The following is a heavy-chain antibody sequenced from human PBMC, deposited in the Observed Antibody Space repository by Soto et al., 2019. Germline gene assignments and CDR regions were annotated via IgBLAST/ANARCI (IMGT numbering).Heavy chain of an antibody. V-gene: IGHV1-18*01. CDR1: GYTLISYA. CDR3: ARDWVSRTPWGSATAQFTWNGMAV. Sequence: ASVKVSCKASGYTLISYAISWVRQVPAQGLEWMGRGSRYSANTDSSQKLPGRVTMTADTSTNTAYMDLRNLRSDDSAVYFCARDWVSRTPWGSATAQFTWNGMAVWGQGTMVTVCS. D-gene: IGHD3-16*01. J-gene: IGHJ6*02. CDR2: GSRYSANT.